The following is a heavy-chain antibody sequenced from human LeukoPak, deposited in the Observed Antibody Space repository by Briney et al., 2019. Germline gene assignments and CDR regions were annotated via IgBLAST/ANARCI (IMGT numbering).Heavy chain of an antibody. CDR2: IFDSGST. CDR1: GGSISSGGYY. D-gene: IGHD6-13*01. Sequence: SSQTLSLTCTVSGGSISSGGYYWTWIRQHPGKGLEWIGYIFDSGSTYYNPSLKSRVTILPDTSENQLSLKLTSVTATDTAVYYCARGWQQLANWFDPWGQGTLVTVSS. J-gene: IGHJ5*02. CDR3: ARGWQQLANWFDP. V-gene: IGHV4-31*03.